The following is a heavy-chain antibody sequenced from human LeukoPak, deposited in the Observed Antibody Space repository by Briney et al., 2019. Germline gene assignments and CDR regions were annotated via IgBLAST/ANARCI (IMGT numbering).Heavy chain of an antibody. D-gene: IGHD5-18*01. CDR2: ISSSSSYI. CDR3: ARDRGYSYPSPVDY. Sequence: GGSLRLSCAASGFTFSSYSMNWVRQAPGKGLEWVSSISSSSSYIYYADSVKGRFTISRDNAKNSLYLQMNSLRAGDTAVYYCARDRGYSYPSPVDYWGQGTLVTVSS. CDR1: GFTFSSYS. V-gene: IGHV3-21*01. J-gene: IGHJ4*02.